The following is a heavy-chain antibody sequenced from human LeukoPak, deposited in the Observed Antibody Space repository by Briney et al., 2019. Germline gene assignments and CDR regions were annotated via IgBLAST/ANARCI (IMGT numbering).Heavy chain of an antibody. Sequence: GGSLRLSCAASGFTFSDYYMSWIRQAPGKGLEWVSYISSSGSTMYYADSVKGRFTISRDNARNSLYLQMNSLRAEDTAVYYCARSQMTPIFDYWGQGTLVTVSS. CDR1: GFTFSDYY. D-gene: IGHD2-21*01. J-gene: IGHJ4*02. CDR2: ISSSGSTM. CDR3: ARSQMTPIFDY. V-gene: IGHV3-11*01.